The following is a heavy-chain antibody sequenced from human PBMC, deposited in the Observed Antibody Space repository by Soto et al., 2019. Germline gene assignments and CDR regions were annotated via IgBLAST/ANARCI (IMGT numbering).Heavy chain of an antibody. CDR1: GGSLGSGFSY. J-gene: IGHJ4*01. CDR2: MYYTGTT. Sequence: QVQLQESGPGLVEPSQTLSLNCTVSGGSLGSGFSYWSWVRHHPGKGLEWIASMYYTGTTYYNPSLNSRLSISVDTSKSHFSLRLISVTVADTAVYYCTRGLDRAKLGHWGRGTLVTVSS. D-gene: IGHD5-18*01. CDR3: TRGLDRAKLGH. V-gene: IGHV4-31*03.